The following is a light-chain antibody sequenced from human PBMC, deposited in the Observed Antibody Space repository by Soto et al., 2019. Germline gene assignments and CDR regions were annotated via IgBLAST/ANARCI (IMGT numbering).Light chain of an antibody. CDR3: QQYHSYWT. CDR1: QSISSW. J-gene: IGKJ1*01. CDR2: DAS. V-gene: IGKV1-5*01. Sequence: PSTLSAAVGDRGTISCRASQSISSWLAWYQQKPGKAPKLLIYDASSLESGVPQRFSGSGSGTEFTLTVSSLQTDDFSTYYCQQYHSYWTFGQGTKVDIK.